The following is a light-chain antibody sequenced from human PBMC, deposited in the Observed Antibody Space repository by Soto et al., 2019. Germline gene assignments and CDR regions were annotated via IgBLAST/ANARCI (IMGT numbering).Light chain of an antibody. J-gene: IGKJ5*01. V-gene: IGKV2-28*01. Sequence: DIVMTQSPLSLPVTPGEPASISCRSSQSLLHSNGYNYLDWYLQKPGQSPQLLIYLGSNRASGVPDRFSGSGSGTDFTLKISRVEAEDVGVYYWMQALQTDTFGQGTRLEIK. CDR1: QSLLHSNGYNY. CDR3: MQALQTDT. CDR2: LGS.